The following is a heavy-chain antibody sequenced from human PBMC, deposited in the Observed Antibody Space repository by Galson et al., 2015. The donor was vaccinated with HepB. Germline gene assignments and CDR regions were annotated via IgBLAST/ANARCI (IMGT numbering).Heavy chain of an antibody. CDR1: GYTLTELS. Sequence: SVKVSCKVSGYTLTELSMHWVRQAPGKGLEWMGGFDPEDGETIYAQKFQGRVTMTEDTSTDTAYMELSSLRSEDTAVYYCATEHANTHSSGWNPFDYWGQGTLVTVSS. CDR2: FDPEDGET. V-gene: IGHV1-24*01. J-gene: IGHJ4*02. CDR3: ATEHANTHSSGWNPFDY. D-gene: IGHD6-19*01.